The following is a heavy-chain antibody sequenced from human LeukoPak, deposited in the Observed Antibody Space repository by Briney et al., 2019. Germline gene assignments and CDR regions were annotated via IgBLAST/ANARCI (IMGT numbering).Heavy chain of an antibody. Sequence: PGGSLRLSCAGSGFSFSSYSMNWIRQAPGKGLEWVSYISSSGSTIYYADSVKGRFTISRDNAKNSLYLQMNSLRAEDTAVYYCARIPRQTAMGGYSSSVGQGNYYYYMDVWGKGTTVTVSS. CDR1: GFSFSSYS. D-gene: IGHD6-6*01. V-gene: IGHV3-48*04. CDR2: ISSSGSTI. J-gene: IGHJ6*03. CDR3: ARIPRQTAMGGYSSSVGQGNYYYYMDV.